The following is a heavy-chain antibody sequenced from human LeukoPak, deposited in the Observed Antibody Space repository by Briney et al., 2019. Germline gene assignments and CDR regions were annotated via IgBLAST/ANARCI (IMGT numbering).Heavy chain of an antibody. CDR2: FDPEDGET. CDR1: GYTLSELS. Sequence: ASVKVSCKVSGYTLSELSMHWVRQAPGKGLEWMGGFDPEDGETIYAQKFQGRVTMTEDSSTDTACMELSSLRSEDTAVYYCATAYGAYGDYEYWGQGTLVTVSS. CDR3: ATAYGAYGDYEY. V-gene: IGHV1-24*01. D-gene: IGHD4-17*01. J-gene: IGHJ4*02.